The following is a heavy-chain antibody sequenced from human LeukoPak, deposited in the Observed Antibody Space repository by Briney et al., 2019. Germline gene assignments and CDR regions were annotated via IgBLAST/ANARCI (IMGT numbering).Heavy chain of an antibody. CDR1: GFSFSSYG. CDR2: ISRDGSNK. J-gene: IGHJ3*02. V-gene: IGHV3-30*18. D-gene: IGHD3-10*01. Sequence: GGSLRLSCAASGFSFSSYGMHWVRQAPGKGLEWVAVISRDGSNKYYADSVKGRFIISRDNSKNTLYLQMDSLRPEDTAVYYCGKKITMVRGVTSAFDIWGQGTMVTVSS. CDR3: GKKITMVRGVTSAFDI.